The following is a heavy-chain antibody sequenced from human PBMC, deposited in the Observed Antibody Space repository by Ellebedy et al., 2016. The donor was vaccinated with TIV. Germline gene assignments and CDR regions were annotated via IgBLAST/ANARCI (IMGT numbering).Heavy chain of an antibody. CDR1: GFTFSSYE. CDR2: ISSSGSTI. CDR3: ARSYGSGLDY. D-gene: IGHD4-17*01. J-gene: IGHJ4*02. Sequence: GGSLRLSCAASGFTFSSYEMNWVRQAPGKGLEWVPYISSSGSTIYYADSVKGRFTIYRDNAKNSLYLQMNSLRAEDTAVYYCARSYGSGLDYWGQGTLVTVSS. V-gene: IGHV3-48*03.